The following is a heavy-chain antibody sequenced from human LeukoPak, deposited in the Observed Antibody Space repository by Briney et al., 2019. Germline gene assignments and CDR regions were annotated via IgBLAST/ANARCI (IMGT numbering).Heavy chain of an antibody. CDR2: ISGSAHKI. Sequence: GGSLRLSCVASGITFSNYAVSWVRQAPEKGLDWVSVISGSAHKIRYADSVKGRFTISRDRSESTLYLQMNGLRADDTAVYYCVRAAPRDCSPASCSLFDTWGQGTLVTVSS. J-gene: IGHJ4*02. V-gene: IGHV3-23*01. D-gene: IGHD2-2*01. CDR1: GITFSNYA. CDR3: VRAAPRDCSPASCSLFDT.